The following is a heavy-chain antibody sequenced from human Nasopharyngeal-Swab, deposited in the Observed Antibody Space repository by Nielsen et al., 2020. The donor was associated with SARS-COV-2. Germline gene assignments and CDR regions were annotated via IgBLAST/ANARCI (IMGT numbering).Heavy chain of an antibody. CDR1: GFTFSDSA. Sequence: GGSLRLSCAASGFTFSDSAIHWVRQAPGKGLEWVGRVRSKGNNYATAYSASVKGRFIIFRDDPTNTAYLQMTSLKTEDTAVYYCTRCGGGCYSGRDYWGQGTLVTVSS. CDR3: TRCGGGCYSGRDY. J-gene: IGHJ4*02. D-gene: IGHD2-15*01. V-gene: IGHV3-73*01. CDR2: VRSKGNNYAT.